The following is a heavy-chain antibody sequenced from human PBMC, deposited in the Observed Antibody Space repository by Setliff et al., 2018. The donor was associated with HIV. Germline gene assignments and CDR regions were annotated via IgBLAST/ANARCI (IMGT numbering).Heavy chain of an antibody. CDR3: ARQPLYNDYDWRSYYFDY. J-gene: IGHJ4*02. CDR2: TYHSGNT. D-gene: IGHD5-12*01. CDR1: GYSISSGYY. Sequence: SETLSLTCAVSGYSISSGYYWGWIRQPPGRGLEWIGSTYHSGNTYYSPSLNSRFTISVDTSKNQFSLKLRSVTAADTAVYYCARQPLYNDYDWRSYYFDYWGQGSLVTVSS. V-gene: IGHV4-38-2*01.